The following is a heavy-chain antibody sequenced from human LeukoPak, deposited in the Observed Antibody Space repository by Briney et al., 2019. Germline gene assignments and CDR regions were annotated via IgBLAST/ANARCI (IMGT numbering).Heavy chain of an antibody. J-gene: IGHJ6*03. CDR3: GGVLFDDSGVFYTHYYYNRDV. CDR2: IYYSGST. D-gene: IGHD1-26*01. Sequence: SETLSLTCTVSGGSISSYYWSWIRQPPGKGLEWIGYIYYSGSTNYNPSLKSRVTISVDTSKNQFSLKLSSVTAADTAVYYCGGVLFDDSGVFYTHYYYNRDVGAKGTRATVS. CDR1: GGSISSYY. V-gene: IGHV4-59*12.